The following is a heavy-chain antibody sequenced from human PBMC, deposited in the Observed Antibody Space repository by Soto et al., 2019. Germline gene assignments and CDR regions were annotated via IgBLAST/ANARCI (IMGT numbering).Heavy chain of an antibody. CDR2: ISAYNGNT. CDR3: ARDQVIVVVPAATPLDY. V-gene: IGHV1-18*01. Sequence: ASVKVSCKASGYTFTSYGISWVRQAPGQGLEWMGWISAYNGNTNYAQKLQGRVTMTTDTSTSTAYMELRSLRSDDTAVYYCARDQVIVVVPAATPLDYWGQGTLVTVSS. CDR1: GYTFTSYG. J-gene: IGHJ4*02. D-gene: IGHD2-2*01.